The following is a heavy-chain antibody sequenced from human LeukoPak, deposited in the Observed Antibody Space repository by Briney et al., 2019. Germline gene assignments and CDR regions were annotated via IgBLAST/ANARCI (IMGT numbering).Heavy chain of an antibody. Sequence: GGPLRLSCAASGFTFSSYAMHWVRQAPGKGLEWVAVISYDGSNKYYADSVKGRFTISRDNSKNTLYLQMNSLRAEDTAVYYCARLILWFGESYYFDYWGQGTLVTVSS. V-gene: IGHV3-30-3*01. J-gene: IGHJ4*02. CDR3: ARLILWFGESYYFDY. CDR2: ISYDGSNK. D-gene: IGHD3-10*01. CDR1: GFTFSSYA.